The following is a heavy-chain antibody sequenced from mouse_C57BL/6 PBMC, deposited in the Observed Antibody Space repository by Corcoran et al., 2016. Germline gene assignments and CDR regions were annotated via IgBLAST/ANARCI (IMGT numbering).Heavy chain of an antibody. CDR2: INPNNGGT. J-gene: IGHJ3*01. CDR1: GYTFTDYN. V-gene: IGHV1-22*01. D-gene: IGHD2-2*01. CDR3: ASMVTSWFAY. Sequence: EVQLKQSGPELVKPGASVKMSCKASGYTFTDYNMHWVKQSHGKSLEWIGYINPNNGGTSYNQKFKGKATLTVNKSSSTAYMELRSLTSEDSAVYYCASMVTSWFAYWGQGTLVTVSA.